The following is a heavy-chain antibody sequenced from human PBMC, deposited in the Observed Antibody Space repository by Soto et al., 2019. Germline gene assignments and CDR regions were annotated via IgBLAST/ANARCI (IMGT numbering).Heavy chain of an antibody. CDR1: GYTFTGYY. CDR2: INPNSGGT. CDR3: ARIPEVSSWPYYGMDV. J-gene: IGHJ6*02. V-gene: IGHV1-2*02. Sequence: ASVKVSCKASGYTFTGYYMHWVRQAPGQGLEWMGWINPNSGGTNYAQKFQGRVTMTRDTSISTAYMELSRLRSDDTAVYYCARIPEVSSWPYYGMDVWGQGTTVT. D-gene: IGHD6-13*01.